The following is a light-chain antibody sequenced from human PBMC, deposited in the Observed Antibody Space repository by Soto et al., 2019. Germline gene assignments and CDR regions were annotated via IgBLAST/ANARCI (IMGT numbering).Light chain of an antibody. CDR3: QQRINWPLT. CDR2: DAT. CDR1: QSVSSY. Sequence: DIVLTQSPVTLSLSPGERATLSCRASQSVSSYLAWYKQKPGQAPRLLISDATNRATGISARFSGSGSGTDFTLTIDSLEPEDFEVYYCQQRINWPLTFGGGTKVDIK. J-gene: IGKJ4*01. V-gene: IGKV3-11*01.